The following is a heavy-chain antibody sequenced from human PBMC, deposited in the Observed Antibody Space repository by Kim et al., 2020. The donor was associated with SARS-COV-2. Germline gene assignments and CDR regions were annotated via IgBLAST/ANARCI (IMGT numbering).Heavy chain of an antibody. D-gene: IGHD6-13*01. CDR3: ARARGIAAAANYYGMDV. J-gene: IGHJ6*02. V-gene: IGHV3-11*06. Sequence: VTGPFNISRDNAKTALYLQMNSLRAEDTAVYYCARARGIAAAANYYGMDVWGQGTTVTVSS.